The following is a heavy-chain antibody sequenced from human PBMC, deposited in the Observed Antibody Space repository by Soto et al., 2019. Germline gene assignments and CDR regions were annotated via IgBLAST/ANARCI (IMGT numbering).Heavy chain of an antibody. CDR3: ARHYNTGAFFDY. Sequence: QLQLQESGPGLVKSSETLSLTCTVSGGSISSPHHWGWIRQPPGKGLEWIGSVFYSGSPYYSPSIKSRITVSVDTSNNQFSLGLRSVTATDTAVYFCARHYNTGAFFDYWGQGNLVTVSS. V-gene: IGHV4-39*01. CDR1: GGSISSPHH. CDR2: VFYSGSP. D-gene: IGHD1-20*01. J-gene: IGHJ4*02.